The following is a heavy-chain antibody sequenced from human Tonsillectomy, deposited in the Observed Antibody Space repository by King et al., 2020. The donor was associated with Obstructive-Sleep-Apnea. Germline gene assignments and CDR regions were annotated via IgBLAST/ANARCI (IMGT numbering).Heavy chain of an antibody. CDR3: AGGRPVGGSVY. V-gene: IGHV4-31*03. CDR2: IFYSGST. Sequence: QLQESGPGLVKPSQTLSLTCTVSGGSLSSGAYYWSWVRQHPGKGLEWIGYIFYSGSTYYNPSLKSRVTISVDTSKNQFSLKLSSVTAADTAVYYCAGGRPVGGSVYCGQGTLVTVSS. CDR1: GGSLSSGAYY. D-gene: IGHD3-10*01. J-gene: IGHJ4*02.